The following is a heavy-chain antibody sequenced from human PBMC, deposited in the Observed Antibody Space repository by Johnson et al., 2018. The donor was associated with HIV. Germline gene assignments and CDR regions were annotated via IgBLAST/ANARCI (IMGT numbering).Heavy chain of an antibody. CDR1: GFTFDDYA. J-gene: IGHJ3*02. Sequence: MLLVESGGGLVQPGRSLRLSCAASGFTFDDYAMHWVRQAPGKGLEYVSAISSNGGRPYYANSVKGRFTISRDSSKNTLYLQMNSLRAEDTAGYYCARDGNAGYFTNGVCYSDAFDIWGQGEMVTVSS. D-gene: IGHD2-8*01. CDR2: ISSNGGRP. CDR3: ARDGNAGYFTNGVCYSDAFDI. V-gene: IGHV3-64*01.